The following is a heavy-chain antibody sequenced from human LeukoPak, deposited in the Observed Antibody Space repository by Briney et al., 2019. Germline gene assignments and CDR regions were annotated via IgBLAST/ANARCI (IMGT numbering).Heavy chain of an antibody. J-gene: IGHJ4*02. D-gene: IGHD5-18*01. CDR3: AREQDIGMVSALDY. V-gene: IGHV1-2*02. CDR1: GYTFTAYY. CDR2: INPNGGGT. Sequence: GASVKVSCKASGYTFTAYYMHWVRQAPGQGLEWMGWINPNGGGTNYAQKFQGRVTMTRDTSINTAYMELSRLTSDDTAVYYCAREQDIGMVSALDYWGQGTLVTVSS.